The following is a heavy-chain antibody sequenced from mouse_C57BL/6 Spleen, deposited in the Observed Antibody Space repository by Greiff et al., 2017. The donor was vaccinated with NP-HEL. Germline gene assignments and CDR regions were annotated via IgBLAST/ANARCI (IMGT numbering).Heavy chain of an antibody. CDR3: ARDRLYDGYPLDY. V-gene: IGHV5-4*01. CDR1: GFTFSSYA. CDR2: ISDGGSYT. Sequence: EVQRVESGGGLVKPGGSLKLSCAASGFTFSSYAMSWVRQTPEKRLEWVATISDGGSYTYYPDNVKGRFTISRDNAKNNLYLQMSHLKSEDTAMYYCARDRLYDGYPLDYWGQGTTLTVSS. D-gene: IGHD2-3*01. J-gene: IGHJ2*01.